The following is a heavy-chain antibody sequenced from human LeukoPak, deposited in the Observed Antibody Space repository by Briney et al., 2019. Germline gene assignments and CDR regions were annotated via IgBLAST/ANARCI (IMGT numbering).Heavy chain of an antibody. V-gene: IGHV3-30*04. CDR3: ARLLRVPAAIPFVPSHPLDY. CDR1: GFTFSSYA. Sequence: GGSLRLSCAASGFTFSSYAMRWVRQAPGKGLEWVAVISYDGSNKYYADSVKGRFTISRDNSKNTLYLQMNSLRAEDTAVYYCARLLRVPAAIPFVPSHPLDYWGQGTLVTVSS. J-gene: IGHJ4*02. CDR2: ISYDGSNK. D-gene: IGHD2-2*01.